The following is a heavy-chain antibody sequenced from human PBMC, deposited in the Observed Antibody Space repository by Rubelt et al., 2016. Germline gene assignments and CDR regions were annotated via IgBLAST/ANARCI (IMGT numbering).Heavy chain of an antibody. Sequence: GKGLEWIGEINHSGSTNYNPSLKSRVTISVDTSKNQFSLKLSSVIAADTAVYYCARMGMTTVTHWGQGTLVTVSS. CDR2: INHSGST. CDR3: ARMGMTTVTH. D-gene: IGHD4-11*01. V-gene: IGHV4-34*01. J-gene: IGHJ4*02.